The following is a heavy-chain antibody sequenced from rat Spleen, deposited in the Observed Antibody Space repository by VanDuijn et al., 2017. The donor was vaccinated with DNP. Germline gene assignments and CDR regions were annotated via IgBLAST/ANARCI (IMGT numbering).Heavy chain of an antibody. Sequence: EVQLVESGGGLVQPGRSLKLSCAASGFTFSDFNMAWVRQAPTEGLEGVAAISTGGGTTYYRDSVKGRFTIPRDNAKSTLDLQMDSLRSEETATYYCARGVYYGLGWYFDFWGPGTMVTVSS. D-gene: IGHD1-6*01. CDR3: ARGVYYGLGWYFDF. J-gene: IGHJ1*01. CDR2: ISTGGGTT. V-gene: IGHV5S11*01. CDR1: GFTFSDFN.